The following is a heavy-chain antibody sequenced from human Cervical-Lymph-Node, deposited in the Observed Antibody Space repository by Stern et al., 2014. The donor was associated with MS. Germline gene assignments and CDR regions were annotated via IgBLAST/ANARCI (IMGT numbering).Heavy chain of an antibody. Sequence: LVESGGGLVPPGGPLSLSCAASGFRFSSYWMHWVRLPPRPGLVWVSRIDSDGSTTGYADSVKGRFTISRDNAKNTLYLQMNSLRAEDTAVYYCATLGWADYWGQGTLVTVSS. V-gene: IGHV3-74*02. J-gene: IGHJ4*02. D-gene: IGHD5-24*01. CDR2: IDSDGSTT. CDR1: GFRFSSYW. CDR3: ATLGWADY.